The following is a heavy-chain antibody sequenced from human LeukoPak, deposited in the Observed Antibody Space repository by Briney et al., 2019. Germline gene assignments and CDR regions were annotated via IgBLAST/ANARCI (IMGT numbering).Heavy chain of an antibody. V-gene: IGHV3-21*01. CDR3: ARGCSGGSCYSDPDWFDP. J-gene: IGHJ5*02. Sequence: GGSLRLSCAASGFTFSSYSMNWVRQAPGKGLEWVSSISSSSSYIYYADSVKGRFTISRDNAKNPLYLQMNSLRAEDTAVYYCARGCSGGSCYSDPDWFDPWGQGTLVTVSS. CDR2: ISSSSSYI. D-gene: IGHD2-15*01. CDR1: GFTFSSYS.